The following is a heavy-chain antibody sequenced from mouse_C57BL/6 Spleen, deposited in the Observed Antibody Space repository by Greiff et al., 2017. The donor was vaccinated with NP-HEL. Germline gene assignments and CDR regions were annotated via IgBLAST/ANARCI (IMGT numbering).Heavy chain of an antibody. CDR2: IDPSDSYT. V-gene: IGHV1-69*01. CDR3: ARLGLLLEDY. Sequence: QQSCKASGYTFTSYWMHWVKQRPGQGLEWIGEIDPSDSYTNYNQKFKGKSTLTVDKSSSTAYMQLSSLTSEDSAVYYCARLGLLLEDYWGQGTTLTVSS. J-gene: IGHJ2*01. CDR1: GYTFTSYW. D-gene: IGHD2-3*01.